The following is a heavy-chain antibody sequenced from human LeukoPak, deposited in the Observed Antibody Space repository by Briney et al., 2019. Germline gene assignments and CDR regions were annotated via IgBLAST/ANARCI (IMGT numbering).Heavy chain of an antibody. CDR1: GAPISSNNW. CDR3: ASVEIHCLNSGCYGQIDY. D-gene: IGHD2-2*01. CDR2: IYHSGST. V-gene: IGHV4-4*02. Sequence: PSGTLSLTCAVSGAPISSNNWWWSWVRQPPGKGLEWIGEIYHSGSTNYNPSLKSRVTMSVDKSKNQFSLKLSSVTAADTAVYYCASVEIHCLNSGCYGQIDYWGQGIQVTVSS. J-gene: IGHJ4*02.